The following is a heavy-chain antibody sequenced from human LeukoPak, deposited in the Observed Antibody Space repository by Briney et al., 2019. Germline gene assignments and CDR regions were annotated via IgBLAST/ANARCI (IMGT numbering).Heavy chain of an antibody. Sequence: GGSLRLSCAASGFTFSSYGMHWVRQAPGKGLEWVAVISYDGSNKYYAVSVKGRFTISRDNSKNTLYLQMNSLRAEDTAVYYCSTTNDAFDIWGQGAMVTVSS. CDR3: STTNDAFDI. J-gene: IGHJ3*02. CDR1: GFTFSSYG. CDR2: ISYDGSNK. V-gene: IGHV3-30*03. D-gene: IGHD1-26*01.